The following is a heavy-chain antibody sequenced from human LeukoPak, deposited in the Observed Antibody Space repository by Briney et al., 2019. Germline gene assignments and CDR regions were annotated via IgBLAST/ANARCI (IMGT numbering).Heavy chain of an antibody. CDR3: ARDLHTITDYYYGMDV. Sequence: GGSLRLSCAASGFTFSSYGMHWVRQAPGKGLEWVAVIWYDGSNKYYADSVKGRLTISRDNSKSTLYLQMNSLRAEDTAVYYCARDLHTITDYYYGMDVWGKGTTVTVSS. CDR1: GFTFSSYG. J-gene: IGHJ6*04. CDR2: IWYDGSNK. D-gene: IGHD1-14*01. V-gene: IGHV3-33*01.